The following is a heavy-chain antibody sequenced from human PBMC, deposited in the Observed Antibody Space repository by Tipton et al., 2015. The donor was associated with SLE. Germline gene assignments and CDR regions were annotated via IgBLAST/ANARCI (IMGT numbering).Heavy chain of an antibody. Sequence: TLSLTCTVSGGSISSHYWSWIRQPPGKGLEWIGYIYYSGSTNYNPSLKSRVTMSVDTSKNQFSLKLSSVTAADTAVYYCARGPLADYWGQGTLVTVSS. CDR3: ARGPLADY. J-gene: IGHJ4*02. CDR2: IYYSGST. CDR1: GGSISSHY. V-gene: IGHV4-59*11.